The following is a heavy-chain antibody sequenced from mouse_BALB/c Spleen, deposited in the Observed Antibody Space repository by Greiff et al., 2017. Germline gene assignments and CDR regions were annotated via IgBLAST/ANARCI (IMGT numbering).Heavy chain of an antibody. J-gene: IGHJ4*01. V-gene: IGHV5-17*02. CDR2: ISSGSSTI. D-gene: IGHD4-1*01. CDR1: GFTFSSFG. CDR3: AREKANWDFMDY. Sequence: EVMLVESGGGLVQPGGSRKLTCAASGFTFSSFGMHWVRQAPEKGLEWVAYISSGSSTIYYADTVKGRFTISRDNPKNTLFLQMTSLRSEDTAMYYCAREKANWDFMDYWGQGTSVTVSS.